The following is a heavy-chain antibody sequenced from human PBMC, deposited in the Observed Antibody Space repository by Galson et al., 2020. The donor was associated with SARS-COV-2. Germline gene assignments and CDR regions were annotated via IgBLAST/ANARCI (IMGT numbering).Heavy chain of an antibody. CDR2: ISYDGSKE. Sequence: GESLKISCAVSGFHFSSFTIHWVREAPGKGLEWVAVISYDGSKEYYADSVKGRFTISSDNSKTTVYLQMNSLRPEDTAVYYCAPLGGGVVDHWGQGTLVTVSS. V-gene: IGHV3-30-3*01. J-gene: IGHJ4*02. CDR3: APLGGGVVDH. D-gene: IGHD3-3*01. CDR1: GFHFSSFT.